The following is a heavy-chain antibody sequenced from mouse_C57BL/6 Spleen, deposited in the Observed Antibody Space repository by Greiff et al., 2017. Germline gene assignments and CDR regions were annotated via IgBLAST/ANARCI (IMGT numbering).Heavy chain of an antibody. V-gene: IGHV1-50*01. CDR3: ARIITTVVAHYAMDY. D-gene: IGHD1-1*01. CDR2: IDPSDSYT. CDR1: GYTFTSYW. Sequence: QVHVKQSGAELVKPGASVKLSCKASGYTFTSYWMQWVKQRPGQGLEWIGEIDPSDSYTNYNQKFKGKATLTVDTSSSTAYMQLSSLTSEDAAVYYCARIITTVVAHYAMDYWGQGTSVTVSS. J-gene: IGHJ4*01.